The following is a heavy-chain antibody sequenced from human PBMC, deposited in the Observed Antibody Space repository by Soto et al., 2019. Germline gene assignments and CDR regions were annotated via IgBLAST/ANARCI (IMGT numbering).Heavy chain of an antibody. Sequence: QLQLQESGSGLVKPSQTLSLTCAVSGGSISSGGYSWSWIRQPPGKGLEWIGYIYHSGSTYYNPXPXSXXTISVDRSKNQFSLKLSSVTAAATAVYYCARVPLPWGQGTLVTVSS. CDR2: IYHSGST. V-gene: IGHV4-30-2*01. CDR3: ARVPLP. CDR1: GGSISSGGYS. J-gene: IGHJ5*02.